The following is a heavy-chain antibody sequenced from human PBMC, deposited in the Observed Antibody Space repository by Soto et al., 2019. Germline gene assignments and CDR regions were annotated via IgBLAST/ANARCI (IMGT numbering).Heavy chain of an antibody. CDR1: GFSFSSYG. D-gene: IGHD1-26*01. J-gene: IGHJ3*01. Sequence: PAGSMRLSCAASGFSFSSYGMHWVRQAPGKGLDWVAVIWHDGSNKYYAESVKGRFTISRDNSKNTLYVQMNSLTVEDTAVYYCARAQYTGSYFDACDVWGQGTMVTVSS. V-gene: IGHV3-33*03. CDR2: IWHDGSNK. CDR3: ARAQYTGSYFDACDV.